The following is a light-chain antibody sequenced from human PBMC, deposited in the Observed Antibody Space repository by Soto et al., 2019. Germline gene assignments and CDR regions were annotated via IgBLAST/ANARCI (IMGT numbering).Light chain of an antibody. J-gene: IGKJ4*01. V-gene: IGKV3-15*01. Sequence: EIVMTQSPATLSVSPGERATLSCRASQSVSSNLAWYQQKPGQAARLLIYGASTRATGIPARFSGSGSGTEFTLTISSLQSEDFAVYYCQQYNTWPPLTFGGGNTVAIK. CDR1: QSVSSN. CDR3: QQYNTWPPLT. CDR2: GAS.